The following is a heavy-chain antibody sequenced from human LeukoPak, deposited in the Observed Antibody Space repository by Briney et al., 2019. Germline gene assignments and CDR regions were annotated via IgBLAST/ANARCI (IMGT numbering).Heavy chain of an antibody. J-gene: IGHJ3*02. V-gene: IGHV3-48*04. Sequence: GGSLRLSCAASGFTFSSYSMNWVRQAPGKGLEWVSYISSSSSTIYYADSVKGRFTISRDNAKNSLYLQMNSLRAEDTAVYYCARKPISVAAAESDAFDIWGQGTMVTVSS. CDR1: GFTFSSYS. D-gene: IGHD6-13*01. CDR3: ARKPISVAAAESDAFDI. CDR2: ISSSSSTI.